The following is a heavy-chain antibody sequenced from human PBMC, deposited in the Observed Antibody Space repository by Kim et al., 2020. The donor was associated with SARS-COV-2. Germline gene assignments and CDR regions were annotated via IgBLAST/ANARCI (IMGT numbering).Heavy chain of an antibody. CDR3: ARPPGGSLIAAAGTFGDY. Sequence: SVKVSCKASGGTFSSYAISWVRQAPGQGLEWMGGIIPIFGTANYAQKFQGRVTITADESTSTAYMELSSLRSEDTAVYYCARPPGGSLIAAAGTFGDYWGQGTLVPVPS. D-gene: IGHD6-13*01. CDR1: GGTFSSYA. V-gene: IGHV1-69*13. J-gene: IGHJ4*02. CDR2: IIPIFGTA.